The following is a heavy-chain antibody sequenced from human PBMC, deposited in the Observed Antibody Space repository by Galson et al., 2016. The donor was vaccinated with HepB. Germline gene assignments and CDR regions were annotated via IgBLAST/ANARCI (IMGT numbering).Heavy chain of an antibody. J-gene: IGHJ4*02. V-gene: IGHV3-23*01. CDR2: LSRTGEYT. CDR3: AKVAPPYDNSGYYYFDH. Sequence: SLRLSCAASGFTYDTYALSWVRQAPGKGLEWVSSLSRTGEYTYYADSVRGRFVISRDNSKNTLYLEVDSLRAEDAALYYCAKVAPPYDNSGYYYFDHWGQGTLVTVSS. D-gene: IGHD3-22*01. CDR1: GFTYDTYA.